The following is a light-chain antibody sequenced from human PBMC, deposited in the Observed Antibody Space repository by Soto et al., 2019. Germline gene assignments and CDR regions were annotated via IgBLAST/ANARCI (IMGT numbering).Light chain of an antibody. Sequence: QSVLTQPASVSGSPGQSITISCTGTNSDVGAYSYVSWYQQYPGKAPKLLIYDVCARPSGISDRFSGSKSGNTASLTISGLQAEDEADYYCSSYTAFTTYVFGSGTKLTVL. J-gene: IGLJ1*01. CDR3: SSYTAFTTYV. V-gene: IGLV2-14*03. CDR2: DVC. CDR1: NSDVGAYSY.